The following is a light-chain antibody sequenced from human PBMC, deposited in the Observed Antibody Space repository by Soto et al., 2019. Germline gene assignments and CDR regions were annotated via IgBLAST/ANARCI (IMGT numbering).Light chain of an antibody. CDR3: QQFGSSSLT. CDR1: QSVSSSF. Sequence: EIVLTQSPGTLSLSPGERATLSCRASQSVSSSFLAWYQRKPGQAPRLLIYGASSRATGIPDRFSGSGSGTDFTLTISRLEPEDVAVYYCQQFGSSSLTFGGGTKVEIK. V-gene: IGKV3-20*01. CDR2: GAS. J-gene: IGKJ4*01.